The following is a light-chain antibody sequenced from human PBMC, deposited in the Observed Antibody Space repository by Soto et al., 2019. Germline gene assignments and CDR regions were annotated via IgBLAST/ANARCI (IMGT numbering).Light chain of an antibody. CDR1: QGIRND. CDR2: AAS. Sequence: AIQMTQSPSSLSASVGDRVTITCRASQGIRNDLGWYQQKPGKAPKLLIYAASSLQSGVPARFSGSGSGTHFTLTISRLQPEDFATYYCLQDYNYPWTFGQGTKVEIK. CDR3: LQDYNYPWT. J-gene: IGKJ1*01. V-gene: IGKV1-6*01.